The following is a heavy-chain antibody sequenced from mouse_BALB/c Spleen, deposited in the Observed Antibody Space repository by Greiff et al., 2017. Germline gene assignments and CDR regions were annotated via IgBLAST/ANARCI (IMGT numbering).Heavy chain of an antibody. CDR2: ISSGGST. Sequence: EVKLVESGGGLVKPGGSLKLSCAASGFTFSSYAMSWVRQTPEKRLEWVASISSGGSTYYPDSVKGRFTISRDNDRNILYLQMSSLRSEDTAMYYCARGGLRAWFAYWGQGTLVTVSA. CDR3: ARGGLRAWFAY. D-gene: IGHD2-4*01. CDR1: GFTFSSYA. V-gene: IGHV5-6-5*01. J-gene: IGHJ3*01.